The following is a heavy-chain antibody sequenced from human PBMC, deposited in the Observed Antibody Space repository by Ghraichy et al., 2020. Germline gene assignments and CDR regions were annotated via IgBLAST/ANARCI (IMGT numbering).Heavy chain of an antibody. CDR3: VTSKWFGIFPDY. J-gene: IGHJ4*02. D-gene: IGHD3-10*01. V-gene: IGHV4-34*01. Sequence: SETLSLTCAVYGESFTDHYWTWIRQSPGKGLEWIGEYNHIGGIKYNPSLSGRVSISLDTSNREVSLKVSPVSAADTAVYYCVTSKWFGIFPDYWGQGTLVTVSS. CDR2: YNHIGGI. CDR1: GESFTDHY.